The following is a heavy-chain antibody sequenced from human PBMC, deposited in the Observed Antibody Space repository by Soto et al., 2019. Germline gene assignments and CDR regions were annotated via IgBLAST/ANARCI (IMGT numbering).Heavy chain of an antibody. Sequence: GGTLRLSCAASGFTFSGSAMHWVRQASGKGLEWVGRIRSKANSYATAYAASVKGRFTISRDDSKNTAYLQMNSLKTEDTAVYYCTSHTFCRWLGQLFMNDYSGQAILVT. D-gene: IGHD3-10*01. CDR2: IRSKANSYAT. CDR1: GFTFSGSA. J-gene: IGHJ4*02. V-gene: IGHV3-73*01. CDR3: TSHTFCRWLGQLFMNDY.